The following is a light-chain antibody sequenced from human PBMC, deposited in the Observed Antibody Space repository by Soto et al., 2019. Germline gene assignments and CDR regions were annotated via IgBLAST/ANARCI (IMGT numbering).Light chain of an antibody. J-gene: IGKJ1*01. CDR1: QGVGSN. V-gene: IGKV3-15*01. CDR2: GAS. Sequence: EVVMTQSPATLSVSPGDGAALSCRASQGVGSNLAWYQQKPGQAPRLLVYGASPRATGVPARFSGSGSGTEFTLSISSLGSVDFVVYYCQQYNKWPLTFGQGTKVEIK. CDR3: QQYNKWPLT.